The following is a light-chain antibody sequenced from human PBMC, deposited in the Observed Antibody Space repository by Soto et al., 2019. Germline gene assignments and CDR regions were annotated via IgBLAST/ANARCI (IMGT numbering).Light chain of an antibody. Sequence: QLVLTQSPSASASLGASVKLTCTLSSGHSSYTIAWHQQQPAKGPRYLMKLNSDGSHNKGGGIPDRFSGSSSGAERYLTISSLQSEDEADYYCQTWGTGMVFGGGTKVTVL. J-gene: IGLJ3*02. CDR2: LNSDGSH. V-gene: IGLV4-69*01. CDR3: QTWGTGMV. CDR1: SGHSSYT.